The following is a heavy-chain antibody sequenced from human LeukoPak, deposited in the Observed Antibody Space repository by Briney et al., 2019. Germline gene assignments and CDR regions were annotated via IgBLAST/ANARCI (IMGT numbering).Heavy chain of an antibody. CDR3: ARRRGGDSSSWYLRYYYYYMDV. D-gene: IGHD6-13*01. CDR2: INHSGST. J-gene: IGHJ6*03. Sequence: SETLSLTCAVYGGSFSGYYWSWIRQPPGKGLEWIGEINHSGSTNYNPSLKSRVTISVDTSKNQFSLKLSSVTAAAKAVYYCARRRGGDSSSWYLRYYYYYMDVWGKGTTVTVSS. CDR1: GGSFSGYY. V-gene: IGHV4-34*01.